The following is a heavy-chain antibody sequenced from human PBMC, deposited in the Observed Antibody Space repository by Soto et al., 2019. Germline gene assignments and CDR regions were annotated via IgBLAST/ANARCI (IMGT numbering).Heavy chain of an antibody. CDR1: GFTFSSYG. J-gene: IGHJ5*02. Sequence: QPGGSLRLSCAASGFTFSSYGMHWVRQAPGKGLEWVAVIWYDGSNKYYADSGKGRFTISRDNSKNTLYLQMNSLRAEDTAVYYCARGWQQLNWFDPWGQGTLVTVSS. CDR3: ARGWQQLNWFDP. CDR2: IWYDGSNK. V-gene: IGHV3-33*01. D-gene: IGHD6-13*01.